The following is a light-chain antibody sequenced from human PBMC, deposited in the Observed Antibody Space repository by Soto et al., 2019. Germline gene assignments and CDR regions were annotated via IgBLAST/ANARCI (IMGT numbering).Light chain of an antibody. J-gene: IGKJ2*01. CDR3: QQSYSTPYT. CDR1: QRISSY. Sequence: DIQMTQSPSSLSASVGDRVTITCRASQRISSYLNWYQQKPGQAPKVLIYGASSLQSGVPSRFSGSGSGTDFTLTISSLQPEDFATYYCQQSYSTPYTFGQGTKLEIK. CDR2: GAS. V-gene: IGKV1-39*01.